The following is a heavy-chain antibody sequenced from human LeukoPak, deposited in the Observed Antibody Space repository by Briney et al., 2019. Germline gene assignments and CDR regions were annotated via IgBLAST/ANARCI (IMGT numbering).Heavy chain of an antibody. V-gene: IGHV3-7*01. J-gene: IGHJ4*02. D-gene: IGHD3-3*01. Sequence: GGSLRLSCAASGFTFSSYWMSWVRQAPGKGLEWVANIKQDGSEKYYVDSVKGRFTIPRDNAKNSLYLQMNSLRAEDTAVYYCARSPIDFWSGEFDYWGQGTLVTVSS. CDR1: GFTFSSYW. CDR2: IKQDGSEK. CDR3: ARSPIDFWSGEFDY.